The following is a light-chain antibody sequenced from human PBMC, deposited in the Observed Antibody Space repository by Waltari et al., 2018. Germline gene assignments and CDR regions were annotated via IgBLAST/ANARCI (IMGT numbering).Light chain of an antibody. CDR3: QQSHSSTLT. Sequence: DIQMTQSTSSLSASVGDRVTITCRASQSITDYLNWYQQMPGKAPKLLIYAASNVQSGVPSRFSGSGSGTDCTRTISNLRPEDSATYYCQQSHSSTLTFGGGTKVEIK. CDR1: QSITDY. V-gene: IGKV1-39*01. J-gene: IGKJ4*01. CDR2: AAS.